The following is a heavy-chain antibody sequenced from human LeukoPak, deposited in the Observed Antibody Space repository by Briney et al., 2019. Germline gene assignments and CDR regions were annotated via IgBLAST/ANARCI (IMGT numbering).Heavy chain of an antibody. CDR1: GGSISSSSYY. CDR3: AKQDRGYSYGSDY. V-gene: IGHV4-39*07. D-gene: IGHD5-18*01. CDR2: IYYSGST. Sequence: SETLSLTCTVSGGSISSSSYYWGWIRQPPGKGLEWIGSIYYSGSTYYNPSLKSRVTISVDTSKNQFSLKLSSVTAADTAVYYCAKQDRGYSYGSDYWGQGTLVTVSS. J-gene: IGHJ4*02.